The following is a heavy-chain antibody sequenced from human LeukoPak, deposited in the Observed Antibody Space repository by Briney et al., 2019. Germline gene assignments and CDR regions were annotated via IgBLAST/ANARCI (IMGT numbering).Heavy chain of an antibody. Sequence: SVKVSCKASGGTFSSYAISRVRQAPGQGLEWMGGIIPIFGTANYAQKFQGRVTITTDESTSTAYMELSSLRSEDTAVYYCATIRGPIDPYYYDSSGYYGGGAFDIWGQGTMVTASS. CDR2: IIPIFGTA. V-gene: IGHV1-69*05. CDR3: ATIRGPIDPYYYDSSGYYGGGAFDI. CDR1: GGTFSSYA. D-gene: IGHD3-22*01. J-gene: IGHJ3*02.